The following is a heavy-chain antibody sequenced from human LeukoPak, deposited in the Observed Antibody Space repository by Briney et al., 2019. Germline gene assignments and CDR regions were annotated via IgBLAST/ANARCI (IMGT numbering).Heavy chain of an antibody. V-gene: IGHV1-18*01. D-gene: IGHD2-8*01. Sequence: ASVKVSCKASGYTFTSYGIIWVRQAPGQGLEWMGWISPYNGNTNYAQKLQGRVTTTTDTSTSTAYMELRSLRSDDTAVYYCASCHCTNGVCYGECEYFQHWGQGTLVTVSS. CDR2: ISPYNGNT. J-gene: IGHJ1*01. CDR1: GYTFTSYG. CDR3: ASCHCTNGVCYGECEYFQH.